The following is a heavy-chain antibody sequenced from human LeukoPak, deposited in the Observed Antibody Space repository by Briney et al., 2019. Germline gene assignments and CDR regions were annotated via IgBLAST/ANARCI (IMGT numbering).Heavy chain of an antibody. CDR2: IIPIFGTA. CDR1: GGTFSSYA. J-gene: IGHJ4*02. CDR3: AREVPDSSGYYPY. V-gene: IGHV1-69*05. D-gene: IGHD3-22*01. Sequence: ASVKVSCKASGGTFSSYAISWVRQAPGQGLEWMGGIIPIFGTADYAQKFQGRVTITTDESTSTAYMELSSLRSEDTAVYYCAREVPDSSGYYPYWGQGTLVTVSS.